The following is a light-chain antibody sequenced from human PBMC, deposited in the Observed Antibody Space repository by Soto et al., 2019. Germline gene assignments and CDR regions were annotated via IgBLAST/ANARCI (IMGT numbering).Light chain of an antibody. J-gene: IGKJ2*01. Sequence: AIHLTQSPSSLSASVGDRVTITCRASQGISSALAWYQQTPGKAPQLLMSDAPNLESGVPSRFSGSGSGTDFTLTISSLQPEDFATYFCQQFNNYPNTFGQGTKLEIK. CDR3: QQFNNYPNT. V-gene: IGKV1D-13*01. CDR2: DAP. CDR1: QGISSA.